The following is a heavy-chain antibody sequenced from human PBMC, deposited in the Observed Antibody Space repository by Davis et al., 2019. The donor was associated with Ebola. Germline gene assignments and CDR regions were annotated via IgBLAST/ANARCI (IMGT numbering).Heavy chain of an antibody. CDR3: ARPIAAAGWVFDY. Sequence: SETLSLTCTVSGYSISSGYYWGWIRQPPGKGLEWIGSIYHSGSTYYNPSLKSRVTISVDTSKNQFSLKLSSVTAADTAVYYCARPIAAAGWVFDYWGQGTLVTVSS. CDR1: GYSISSGYY. J-gene: IGHJ4*02. D-gene: IGHD6-13*01. V-gene: IGHV4-38-2*02. CDR2: IYHSGST.